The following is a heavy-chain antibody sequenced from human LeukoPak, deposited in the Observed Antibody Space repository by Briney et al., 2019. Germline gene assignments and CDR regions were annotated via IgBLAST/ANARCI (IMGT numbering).Heavy chain of an antibody. CDR3: AGLVGRYSSGLYYYYFDY. CDR1: GGSIRNSSFY. V-gene: IGHV4-39*01. J-gene: IGHJ4*02. D-gene: IGHD3-22*01. Sequence: ASETLSLTCAVSGGSIRNSSFYWGWIRQPPGKGLEWIASIYNSGTTYYNPSIKSRITIFVDTSKNQVSLKLRSVTAADTAVYYCAGLVGRYSSGLYYYYFDYWGQGTLVTVSS. CDR2: IYNSGTT.